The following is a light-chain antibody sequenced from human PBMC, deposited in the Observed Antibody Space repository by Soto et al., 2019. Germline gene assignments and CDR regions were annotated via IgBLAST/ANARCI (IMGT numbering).Light chain of an antibody. CDR3: QHYGSSPYT. CDR1: QSIRSSY. CDR2: GAS. V-gene: IGKV3-20*01. J-gene: IGKJ2*01. Sequence: EIVLTQSPGTLSLSPGERATLSCRASQSIRSSYLAWYQQKPGLAPRLLIYGASRRATGIPDRFSGSGSGTDFTLTIPRLEPEDFAVYYCQHYGSSPYTFGQGTKLEIK.